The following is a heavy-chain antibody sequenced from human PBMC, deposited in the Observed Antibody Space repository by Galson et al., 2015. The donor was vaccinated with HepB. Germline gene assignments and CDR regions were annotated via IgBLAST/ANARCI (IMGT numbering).Heavy chain of an antibody. Sequence: SLRLSCAASGFTFSSYWMSWVRQAPGKGLEWVANIKQDGSEKYYVDSVKGRFTISRDNAKNSLYLQMNSLRAEDTAVYYCARAHQRRTYYDILTGYYTDPPGGMDVWGQGTTVTVSS. CDR2: IKQDGSEK. CDR3: ARAHQRRTYYDILTGYYTDPPGGMDV. J-gene: IGHJ6*02. V-gene: IGHV3-7*05. D-gene: IGHD3-9*01. CDR1: GFTFSSYW.